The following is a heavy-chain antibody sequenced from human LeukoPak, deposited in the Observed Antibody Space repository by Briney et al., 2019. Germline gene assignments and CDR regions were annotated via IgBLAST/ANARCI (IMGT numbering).Heavy chain of an antibody. Sequence: GGSLRLSCAASGFTFSSYAMHWVPQAPGKGLEGGAVISYDGSNKYYADSVKGRFTISRDNSKNTLYLQMNSLRAEDTAVYYCAREALSGSYLPALFDYWGQGTLVTVSS. CDR3: AREALSGSYLPALFDY. V-gene: IGHV3-30-3*01. D-gene: IGHD1-26*01. CDR1: GFTFSSYA. J-gene: IGHJ4*02. CDR2: ISYDGSNK.